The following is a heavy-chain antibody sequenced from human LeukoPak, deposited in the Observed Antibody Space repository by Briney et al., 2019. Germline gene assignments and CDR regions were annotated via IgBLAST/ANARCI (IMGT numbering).Heavy chain of an antibody. CDR3: ARGGIADYGWNDY. D-gene: IGHD4-17*01. J-gene: IGHJ4*02. CDR1: GGTFSSYA. CDR2: IIPILGTT. V-gene: IGHV1-69*05. Sequence: SVKVSCKASGGTFSSYAFSWVRQAPGQGLQWMGGIIPILGTTNYAQQFQGRVTMTTDESTSTAFMELSSLRSEDTAVYYCARGGIADYGWNDYWGQGTLVTVSS.